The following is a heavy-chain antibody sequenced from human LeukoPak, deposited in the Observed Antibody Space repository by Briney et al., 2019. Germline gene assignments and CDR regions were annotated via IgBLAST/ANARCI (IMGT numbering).Heavy chain of an antibody. J-gene: IGHJ5*02. Sequence: PSETLSLTCTVSGGSISSSSYYWGWIRQPPGMGLEWIGSIYYSGSTYYNPSLKSRVTISVDTSKNQFSLKLSSVTAADTAVYYCATQSYSSGWYWFDPWGQGTLVTVSS. CDR3: ATQSYSSGWYWFDP. V-gene: IGHV4-39*01. CDR2: IYYSGST. CDR1: GGSISSSSYY. D-gene: IGHD6-19*01.